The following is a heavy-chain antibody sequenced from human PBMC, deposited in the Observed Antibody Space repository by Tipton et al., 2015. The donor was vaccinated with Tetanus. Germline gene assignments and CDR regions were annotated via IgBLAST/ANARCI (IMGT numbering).Heavy chain of an antibody. J-gene: IGHJ4*02. CDR3: ARTGYSYGQNCFDY. CDR1: GFTFSSYG. CDR2: IWYDGSNK. V-gene: IGHV3-33*01. D-gene: IGHD5-18*01. Sequence: SLRLSCAASGFTFSSYGMHWVRQAPGKGLEWVAVIWYDGSNKYYADSVKGRFTISRDNSKNTLYLQMNSLRAEDTAVYYCARTGYSYGQNCFDYWGQGTLVTVSS.